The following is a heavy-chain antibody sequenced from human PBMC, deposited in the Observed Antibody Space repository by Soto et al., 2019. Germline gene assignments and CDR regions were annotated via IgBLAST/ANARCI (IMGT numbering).Heavy chain of an antibody. CDR1: GFTFNSYA. J-gene: IGHJ4*02. CDR2: IIDSGTNT. D-gene: IGHD3-10*01. CDR3: AKLGSSSWSPHYYFDY. V-gene: IGHV3-23*01. Sequence: EVQLLESGGDLVQPGGSLRLSCAASGFTFNSYAMGWVRQAPGKGLEWVSAIIDSGTNTYYADSVKGRFTISRDNSKNTLYLQMNSLGADDTAVYYCAKLGSSSWSPHYYFDYWGQGTLVTVSS.